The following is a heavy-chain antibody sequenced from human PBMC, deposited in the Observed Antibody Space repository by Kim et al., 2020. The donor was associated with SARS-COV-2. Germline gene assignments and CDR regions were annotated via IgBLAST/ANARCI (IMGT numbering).Heavy chain of an antibody. V-gene: IGHV6-1*01. J-gene: IGHJ6*02. CDR2: TYYRSKWYN. CDR3: ARGGYYGSGSSDYYYYGMDV. Sequence: SQTLSLTCAISGDSVSSNSAAWNWIRQSPSRGLEWLGRTYYRSKWYNDYAVSVKSRITINPDTSKNQFSLQLNSVTPEDTAVYYCARGGYYGSGSSDYYYYGMDVWGQGTTVTVSS. D-gene: IGHD3-10*01. CDR1: GDSVSSNSAA.